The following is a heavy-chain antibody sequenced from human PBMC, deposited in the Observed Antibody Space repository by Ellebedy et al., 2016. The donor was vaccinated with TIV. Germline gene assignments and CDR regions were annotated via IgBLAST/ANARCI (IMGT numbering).Heavy chain of an antibody. V-gene: IGHV3-NL1*01. J-gene: IGHJ3*02. CDR1: GFTFSGFG. CDR2: LYSGGNS. Sequence: PGGSLRLSCAASGFTFSGFGIHWVRQAPGKGLEWFAVLYSGGNSFYADSIKGRFTISRYDSNNVLFLQIKNLRVEDTAAYVCARDEGGSNWYDTFDIWGQGTVVTVSS. D-gene: IGHD6-13*01. CDR3: ARDEGGSNWYDTFDI.